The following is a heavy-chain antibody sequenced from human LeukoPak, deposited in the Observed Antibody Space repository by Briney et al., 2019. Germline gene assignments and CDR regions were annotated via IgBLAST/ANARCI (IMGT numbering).Heavy chain of an antibody. V-gene: IGHV1-69*13. J-gene: IGHJ4*02. Sequence: SVKVSCKASGGTFSSYAISWVRQAPGQGLEWMGGIIPIFGTANYAQKFQGRVTITADESTSTAYMELSSLRSEDTAVYYCARDLAQYYYDSSGYFGYWGQGTLVTVSS. CDR3: ARDLAQYYYDSSGYFGY. CDR2: IIPIFGTA. CDR1: GGTFSSYA. D-gene: IGHD3-22*01.